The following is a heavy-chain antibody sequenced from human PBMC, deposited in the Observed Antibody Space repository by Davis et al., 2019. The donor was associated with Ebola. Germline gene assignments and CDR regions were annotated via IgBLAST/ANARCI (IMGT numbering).Heavy chain of an antibody. CDR2: INPSGGST. CDR1: GYTFTSYY. Sequence: ASVKVSCNASGYTFTSYYMHWVRQAPGQGLEWMGIINPSGGSTSYAHKFQGRVTMTRDTSTSTVYMELSSLRSEDTAVYYCARDRAGIAALRYYYGMDVWGKGTTVTVSS. J-gene: IGHJ6*04. V-gene: IGHV1-46*01. D-gene: IGHD6-6*01. CDR3: ARDRAGIAALRYYYGMDV.